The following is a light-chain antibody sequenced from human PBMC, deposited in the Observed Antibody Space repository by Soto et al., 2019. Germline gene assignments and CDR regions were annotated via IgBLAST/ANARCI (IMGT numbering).Light chain of an antibody. CDR3: CAYGGRSIYWV. V-gene: IGLV2-23*01. CDR1: SSDVGSYNL. J-gene: IGLJ3*02. Sequence: QSALTQPASVSGSPGQSITISCTGTSSDVGSYNLVSWYQQYPGEAPKLLIYEGTKRPSGVSDRFSGSNSGNTASLTISGLQAEDEADYYCCAYGGRSIYWVFGEGTKVTVL. CDR2: EGT.